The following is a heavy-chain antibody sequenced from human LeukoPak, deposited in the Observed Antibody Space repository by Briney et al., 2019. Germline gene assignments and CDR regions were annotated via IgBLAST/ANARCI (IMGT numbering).Heavy chain of an antibody. Sequence: ASVKVSCKASGGTSSSYAISWVRQAPGHGREWMGGIITIIGTAHYAQKFSSRVTITTDESTSTAYMSLSSLRSEDTAVYYCARDNYYGSAESYYYYIYVCGKGTTVTVSS. D-gene: IGHD3-10*01. CDR3: ARDNYYGSAESYYYYIYV. V-gene: IGHV1-69*05. CDR1: GGTSSSYA. CDR2: IITIIGTA. J-gene: IGHJ6*03.